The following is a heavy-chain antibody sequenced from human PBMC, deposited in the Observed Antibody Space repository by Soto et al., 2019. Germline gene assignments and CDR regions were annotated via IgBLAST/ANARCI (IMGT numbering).Heavy chain of an antibody. Sequence: ESGPTLVNPTQTLTLTCTVSGFSVNTDGVGVGWIRQTPGQAPEWLALIFWDGDTRYSPSLKRRRTITKDTSRNQVVLTLTDVDPVDTATYSCASSRRRPSCSGGNCYYWDYWGQGTLVTVSS. J-gene: IGHJ4*02. V-gene: IGHV2-5*02. D-gene: IGHD2-15*01. CDR1: GFSVNTDGVG. CDR3: ASSRRRPSCSGGNCYYWDY. CDR2: IFWDGDT.